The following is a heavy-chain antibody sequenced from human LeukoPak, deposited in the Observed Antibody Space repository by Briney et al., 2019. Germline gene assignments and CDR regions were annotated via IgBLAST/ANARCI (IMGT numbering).Heavy chain of an antibody. J-gene: IGHJ4*02. V-gene: IGHV4-61*01. CDR1: GYSISSGYY. D-gene: IGHD2-15*01. Sequence: SETLSLTCTVSGYSISSGYYWGWIRQPPGKRLEWIGYIYSSGSTNYNPSLKSRVTISVDTSKNQFSLKLSSVTAADTAVYYCARDNCSGGSCSYFDYWGQGTLVTVSS. CDR2: IYSSGST. CDR3: ARDNCSGGSCSYFDY.